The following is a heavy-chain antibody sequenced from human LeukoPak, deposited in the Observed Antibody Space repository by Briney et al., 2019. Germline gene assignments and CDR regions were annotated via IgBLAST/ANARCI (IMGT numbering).Heavy chain of an antibody. D-gene: IGHD6-19*01. J-gene: IGHJ4*02. CDR3: ARGPKSRYSSGLDY. CDR2: IDADGST. Sequence: QPGGSLRLSCAASGFTFSSFWMHWVRQAPEKGLVWVSRIDADGSTNYADSVKGRFSISRDNAKNTLYLQMNSLRVEATAVYYCARGPKSRYSSGLDYWGQGTLVTVSS. V-gene: IGHV3-74*01. CDR1: GFTFSSFW.